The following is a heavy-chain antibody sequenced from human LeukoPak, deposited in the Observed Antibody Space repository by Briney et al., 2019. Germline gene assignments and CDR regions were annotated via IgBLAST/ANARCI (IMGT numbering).Heavy chain of an antibody. J-gene: IGHJ4*02. D-gene: IGHD2-21*02. CDR3: ARDLAYCGGDCY. V-gene: IGHV3-66*01. Sequence: GGSLRLSCAASGFTFSTYTMNWVRQAPGKGLEWVSVIYSGGSTYYADSVKGRFTISRDNSKNTLYLQMNSLRAEDTAVYYCARDLAYCGGDCYWGQGTLVTVSS. CDR2: IYSGGST. CDR1: GFTFSTYT.